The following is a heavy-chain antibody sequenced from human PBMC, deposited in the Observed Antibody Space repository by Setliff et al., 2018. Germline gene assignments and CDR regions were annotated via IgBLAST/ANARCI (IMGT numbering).Heavy chain of an antibody. D-gene: IGHD3-3*01. V-gene: IGHV1-8*03. CDR1: GYTFTVYT. J-gene: IGHJ3*02. CDR2: MNPNSGNT. Sequence: ASVKVSCKVSGYTFTVYTMNWVRQAPGQGLEWMGWMNPNSGNTGYAQKFQGRVTITRNTSISTAYMELSSLRSEDTAVYYCAISTIFGVVSPTPDAFDIWGQGTMVTVSS. CDR3: AISTIFGVVSPTPDAFDI.